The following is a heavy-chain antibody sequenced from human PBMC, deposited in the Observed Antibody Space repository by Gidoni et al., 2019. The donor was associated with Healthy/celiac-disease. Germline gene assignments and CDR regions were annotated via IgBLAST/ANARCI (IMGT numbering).Heavy chain of an antibody. V-gene: IGHV4-39*01. D-gene: IGHD5-18*01. Sequence: QLQLQESGPGLVKPSETLSLTCTVPAGSISSSSYYWGWIRHPPGKGLEWIGSIYYSGSTYYNPSLKSRVTISVDTSKNQFSLKLGSVTAADTAVYYCARRNTAMVLFDPWGQGTLVTVSS. CDR1: AGSISSSSYY. J-gene: IGHJ5*02. CDR3: ARRNTAMVLFDP. CDR2: IYYSGST.